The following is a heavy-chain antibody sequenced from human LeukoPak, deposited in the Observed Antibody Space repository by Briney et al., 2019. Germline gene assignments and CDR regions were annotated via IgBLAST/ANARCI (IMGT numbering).Heavy chain of an antibody. CDR1: GGTFSSYA. D-gene: IGHD2-2*01. J-gene: IGHJ4*02. CDR2: IIPIFGTA. V-gene: IGHV1-69*05. Sequence: GASVKVSCKASGGTFSSYAISWVRQAPGQGLEWMGGIIPIFGTANYAQKFQGRVTITTDESTSTAYMELSSLRSEDTAVYYCAKIDRQYCSRSSCYALDYWGQGTQVTVSS. CDR3: AKIDRQYCSRSSCYALDY.